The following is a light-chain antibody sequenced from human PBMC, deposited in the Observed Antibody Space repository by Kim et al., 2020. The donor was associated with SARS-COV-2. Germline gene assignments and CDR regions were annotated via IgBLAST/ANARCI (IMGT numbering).Light chain of an antibody. CDR2: GAS. Sequence: EIVLTQSPGTLSLSPGERVTLSCRASQSVSSSYLAWYQQKPGQAPRLLISGASTRATGIPARFSGSGSGTEFTLTISSLQSEDFAVYYCQQYNSWLITFGQGTRLEIK. V-gene: IGKV3-15*01. CDR3: QQYNSWLIT. J-gene: IGKJ5*01. CDR1: QSVSSSY.